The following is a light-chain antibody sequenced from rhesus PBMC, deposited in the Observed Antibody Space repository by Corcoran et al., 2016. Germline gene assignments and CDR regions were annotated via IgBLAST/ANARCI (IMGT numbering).Light chain of an antibody. Sequence: DIQMTQSPSSLSASVGDRVTVTCRTSENVNNYLNWYQQKPGKAPKLQLYKASTLQRGVPSRFSGSGSGTDYTFTISSLQPEDVATYYCQHGYGTPLTFGGGTKVEIK. V-gene: IGKV1-74*01. CDR1: ENVNNY. CDR3: QHGYGTPLT. J-gene: IGKJ4*01. CDR2: KAS.